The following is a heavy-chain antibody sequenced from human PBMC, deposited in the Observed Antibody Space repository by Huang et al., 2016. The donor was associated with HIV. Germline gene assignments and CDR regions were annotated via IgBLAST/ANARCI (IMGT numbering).Heavy chain of an antibody. CDR2: IYSDDST. J-gene: IGHJ4*02. D-gene: IGHD1-26*01. Sequence: EVQLVESGGGLIQPGGYLRLSCAASGFTVSSNYMIWVRQAPGQGREWVSVIYSDDSTDFADSVKGRFTISRDNSKNTLYLQMNSLRAEDTAVYYCAAQWELRGGVDFWGQGTLVTVSS. V-gene: IGHV3-53*01. CDR1: GFTVSSNY. CDR3: AAQWELRGGVDF.